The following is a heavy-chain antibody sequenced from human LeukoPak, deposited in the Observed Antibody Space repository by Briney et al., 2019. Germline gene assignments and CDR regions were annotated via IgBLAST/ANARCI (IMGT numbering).Heavy chain of an antibody. V-gene: IGHV4-4*02. Sequence: PSGTLSLTCAVSGGSISSSNWWSWVRQPPGKGLEWIGEIYHSGSTNYNPSLKSRVTISVDKSKNQFSLKLSSVTAADTAVYYCAREGVEYSSSFYYYYYMDVWGKGTTVTVSS. J-gene: IGHJ6*03. CDR2: IYHSGST. CDR3: AREGVEYSSSFYYYYYMDV. CDR1: GGSISSSNW. D-gene: IGHD6-6*01.